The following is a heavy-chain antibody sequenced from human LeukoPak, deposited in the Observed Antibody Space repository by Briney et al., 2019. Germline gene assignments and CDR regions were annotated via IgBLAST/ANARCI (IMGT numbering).Heavy chain of an antibody. CDR1: GYTLTELS. CDR2: FDPEDGET. D-gene: IGHD5-18*01. J-gene: IGHJ4*02. V-gene: IGHV1-24*01. Sequence: RASVKDSCMVSGYTLTELSMHWVRPAPGKGLAGMGGFDPEDGETIYAQKFQGRVTMTEDTSTDTAYMELSSLRSEDTAVYYCATDRPYSYVYGLDYWGQGTLVTVSS. CDR3: ATDRPYSYVYGLDY.